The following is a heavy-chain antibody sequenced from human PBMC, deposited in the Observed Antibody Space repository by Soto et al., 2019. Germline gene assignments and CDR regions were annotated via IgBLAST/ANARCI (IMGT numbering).Heavy chain of an antibody. CDR1: GYTFTSYG. CDR2: ISAYNGNT. V-gene: IGHV1-18*01. J-gene: IGHJ5*02. D-gene: IGHD3-3*01. CDR3: ARGRFLSWFDP. Sequence: XSVKVSYKASGYTFTSYGISLVRQAPGQGLEWMGWISAYNGNTNYAQKLQGRVTMTTDTSTSTAYMELRSLRSDDTVVYYCARGRFLSWFDPWGQGTLVTVSS.